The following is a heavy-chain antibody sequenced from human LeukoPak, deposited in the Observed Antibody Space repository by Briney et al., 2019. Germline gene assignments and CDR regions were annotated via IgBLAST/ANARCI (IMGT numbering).Heavy chain of an antibody. CDR3: ARRKPTSGAQYWFDP. J-gene: IGHJ5*02. Sequence: ASVKVSCKASGYTFTSYDINWVRQATGQGLEWVGWMNPNSGNTGYAQKFQGRVTMTRDTSISTAYMELSSLTSEDTAVYYCARRKPTSGAQYWFDPWGQGTLVTVSS. D-gene: IGHD3-10*01. CDR1: GYTFTSYD. CDR2: MNPNSGNT. V-gene: IGHV1-8*01.